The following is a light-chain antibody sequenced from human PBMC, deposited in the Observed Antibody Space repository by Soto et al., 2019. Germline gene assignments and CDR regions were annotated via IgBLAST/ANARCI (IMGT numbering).Light chain of an antibody. CDR1: SSNIGRDP. J-gene: IGLJ1*01. CDR2: DNN. Sequence: SVLTQPPSASGPPGQRVTISCSGSSSNIGRDPVNWYQELPGTAPKLLIYDNNQRPSGVPDRFSGSKSGTSASLAISGLQSEDEADYFCAGWDGSLRGFVFGTGTKVTVL. CDR3: AGWDGSLRGFV. V-gene: IGLV1-44*01.